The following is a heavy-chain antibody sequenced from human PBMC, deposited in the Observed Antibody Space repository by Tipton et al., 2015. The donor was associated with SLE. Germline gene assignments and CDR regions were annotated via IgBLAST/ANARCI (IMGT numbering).Heavy chain of an antibody. CDR3: ARGVGPGYSYSYQTFYYFDC. V-gene: IGHV3-66*02. D-gene: IGHD5-18*01. CDR2: IYTGGSR. Sequence: GSLRLSCTASGFSVSDNYMTWVRQAPGKGLEWVSVIYTGGSRYYADSVKGRFTISRDDSKNTLYLQMNSLRVEDTAVYYCARGVGPGYSYSYQTFYYFDCWGQGTLVTVSS. CDR1: GFSVSDNY. J-gene: IGHJ4*02.